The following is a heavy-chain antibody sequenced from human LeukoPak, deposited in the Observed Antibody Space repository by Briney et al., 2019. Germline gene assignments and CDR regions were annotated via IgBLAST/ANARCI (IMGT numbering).Heavy chain of an antibody. CDR1: GGSISSYY. D-gene: IGHD6-13*01. CDR3: ARFLLIAAAGQYYYYGMDV. CDR2: IYYSGST. Sequence: SETLPLTCTVSGGSISSYYWSWIRQPPGKGLEWIGYIYYSGSTNYNPSLKSRVTISVDTSKNQFSLKLSSVTAADTAVYYCARFLLIAAAGQYYYYGMDVWGQGTTVTVSS. J-gene: IGHJ6*02. V-gene: IGHV4-59*08.